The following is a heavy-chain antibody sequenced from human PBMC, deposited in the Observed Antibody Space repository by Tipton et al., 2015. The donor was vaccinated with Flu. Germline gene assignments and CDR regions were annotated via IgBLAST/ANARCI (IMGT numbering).Heavy chain of an antibody. V-gene: IGHV4-59*01. Sequence: TLSLTCTVSGGSISGNYWSWIRQPPGKGLEWIGHIYHSGNTNYNPTLKSRVTISIDTSKNQFTLKLSSVTAADTAVYSCARLEPQVWSYFDYWGQGALVTVSS. D-gene: IGHD3-16*01. CDR2: IYHSGNT. CDR3: ARLEPQVWSYFDY. J-gene: IGHJ4*02. CDR1: GGSISGNY.